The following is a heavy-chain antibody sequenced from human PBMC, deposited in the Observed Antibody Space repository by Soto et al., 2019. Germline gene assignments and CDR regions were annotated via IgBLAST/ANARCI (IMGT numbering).Heavy chain of an antibody. CDR2: ISGYNSNS. D-gene: IGHD3-9*01. CDR1: GYTFADYG. V-gene: IGHV1-18*01. CDR3: AREPLTTYMGV. Sequence: ASVKVSCKASGYTFADYGLSWVRQAPGQGLEWIGWISGYNSNSKYAQMIQGRVTMTIDSSTSTAYMELRSLRSDDTAVYYCAREPLTTYMGVSGKGTTVTVSS. J-gene: IGHJ6*03.